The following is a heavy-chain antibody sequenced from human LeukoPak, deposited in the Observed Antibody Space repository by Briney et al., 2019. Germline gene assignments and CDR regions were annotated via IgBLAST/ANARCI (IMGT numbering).Heavy chain of an antibody. V-gene: IGHV1-8*01. CDR3: ARSRLHQDY. CDR2: IHPSSGYR. J-gene: IGHJ4*02. Sequence: GASVKVSCKTSGYTFTDYDINWVRQAPGQGLEWMGYIHPSSGYRESAQKFQGRVTMTRNTSISTAYMELSSLRSEDTAVYYCARSRLHQDYWGQGTLVTVSS. CDR1: GYTFTDYD. D-gene: IGHD3-16*01.